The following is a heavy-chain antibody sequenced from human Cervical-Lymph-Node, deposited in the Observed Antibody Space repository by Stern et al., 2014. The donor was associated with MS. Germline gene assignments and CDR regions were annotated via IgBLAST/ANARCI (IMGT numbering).Heavy chain of an antibody. CDR2: ISHDGSKK. J-gene: IGHJ4*02. CDR1: GFTFSTSG. Sequence: VQLVESGGGVVQPGRSLRLSCAGSGFTFSTSGMHWVRQAPGKGLEWVALISHDGSKKYYVDAVKGRFTISRDNSKNTMYVHMNSLRDEDTAVYYCAKDRGSGWSLDYWGQGTLVIVSS. CDR3: AKDRGSGWSLDY. D-gene: IGHD6-19*01. V-gene: IGHV3-30*18.